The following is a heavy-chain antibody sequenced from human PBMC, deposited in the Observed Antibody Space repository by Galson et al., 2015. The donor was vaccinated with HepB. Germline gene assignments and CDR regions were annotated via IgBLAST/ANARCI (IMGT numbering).Heavy chain of an antibody. CDR2: ISYDGSNK. V-gene: IGHV3-30*18. D-gene: IGHD5-12*01. J-gene: IGHJ6*03. Sequence: SLRLSCAASGFTFSSYGMHWVRQAPGKGLEWVAVISYDGSNKYYADSVKGRFTISRDNSKNTLYLQMNSLRAEDTAVYYCAKEGDMVVYYYYYMDVWGKGTTVTVSS. CDR3: AKEGDMVVYYYYYMDV. CDR1: GFTFSSYG.